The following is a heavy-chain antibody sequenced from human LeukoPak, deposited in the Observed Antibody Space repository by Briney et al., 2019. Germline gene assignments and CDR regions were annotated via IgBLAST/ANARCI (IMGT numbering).Heavy chain of an antibody. V-gene: IGHV1-3*03. CDR2: FNAGNGNT. CDR1: GYTFTSYA. J-gene: IGHJ4*02. Sequence: GASVKVSCKASGYTFTSYAMHWVRQAPGQRLEWMGWFNAGNGNTKYSQEFQGRVTITRDTSASTAYMELSSLRSEDMAVYYCAKDPRRGWFGQFGLDYWGQGTLVTVSS. CDR3: AKDPRRGWFGQFGLDY. D-gene: IGHD3-10*01.